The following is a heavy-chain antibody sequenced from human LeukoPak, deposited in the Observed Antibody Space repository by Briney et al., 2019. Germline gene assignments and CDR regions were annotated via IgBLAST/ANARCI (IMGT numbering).Heavy chain of an antibody. D-gene: IGHD3-10*01. J-gene: IGHJ4*02. CDR1: GFTFSSYA. CDR3: AKRTYGSGSAYYFDY. Sequence: GGSLRLSCAASGFTFSSYAMSWVRQAPGKGLEWVSAISGSGGSTYYADSVKGRFTISRDNSKNTLYLQMNSLRAEDTAVYYCAKRTYGSGSAYYFDYWGQGTLVTVSS. CDR2: ISGSGGST. V-gene: IGHV3-23*01.